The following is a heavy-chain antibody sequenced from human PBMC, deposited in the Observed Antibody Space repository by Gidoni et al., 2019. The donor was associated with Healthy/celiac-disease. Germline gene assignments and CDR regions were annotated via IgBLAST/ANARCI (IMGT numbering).Heavy chain of an antibody. CDR1: GFTFSSYS. CDR3: ARDPGLSGDSSGYTHYYYYGMDV. J-gene: IGHJ6*02. Sequence: EVQLVESGGGLVKPGGSLRISCAASGFTFSSYSMTWVRQAPGKGRGLVSSISSSSSYIYYADSVKGRFTISRDNAKNSLYLQMNSLRAEDTAVYYCARDPGLSGDSSGYTHYYYYGMDVWGQGTTVTVSS. V-gene: IGHV3-21*01. CDR2: ISSSSSYI. D-gene: IGHD3-22*01.